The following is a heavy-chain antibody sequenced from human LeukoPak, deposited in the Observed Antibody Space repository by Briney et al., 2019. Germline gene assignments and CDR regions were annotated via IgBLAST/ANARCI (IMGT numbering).Heavy chain of an antibody. CDR3: ARDQGSYLDY. Sequence: PGGSLRLSCAASGFTFSNYSMNWVRQAPGEGLEWVSSISSSSSYIYYADSVKGRFTISRDNAKNSLYLQMDSLRAEDTAVYYCARDQGSYLDYWGQGTLATVSS. CDR1: GFTFSNYS. V-gene: IGHV3-21*01. J-gene: IGHJ4*02. CDR2: ISSSSSYI.